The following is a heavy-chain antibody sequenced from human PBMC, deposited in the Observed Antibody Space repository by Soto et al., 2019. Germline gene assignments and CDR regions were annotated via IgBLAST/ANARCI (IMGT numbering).Heavy chain of an antibody. CDR2: INPSGGST. V-gene: IGHV1-46*01. Sequence: GASVKVSCKASGYTFTSYYMHWVRQAPGQGLEWKGIINPSGGSTSYAQKFQGRVTMTRDTSTSTVYMELSSLRSEDTAVYYCARDSISGWYWFDPWGQGTLVTVSS. J-gene: IGHJ5*02. CDR1: GYTFTSYY. CDR3: ARDSISGWYWFDP. D-gene: IGHD6-19*01.